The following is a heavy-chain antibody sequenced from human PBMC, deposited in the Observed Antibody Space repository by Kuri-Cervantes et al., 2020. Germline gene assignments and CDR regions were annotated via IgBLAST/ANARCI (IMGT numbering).Heavy chain of an antibody. J-gene: IGHJ6*02. CDR2: ISAYNGNT. Sequence: ASVKVSCKASGYTFTSYGISWVRQAPGQGLEWMGWISAYNGNTNYAQKLQGRVTMTTDPSTSTAYMELRSLRSDDTAVYYWARGGGSSGWYPINYYYYGMDVWGQGTTVTVSS. CDR1: GYTFTSYG. CDR3: ARGGGSSGWYPINYYYYGMDV. D-gene: IGHD6-19*01. V-gene: IGHV1-18*01.